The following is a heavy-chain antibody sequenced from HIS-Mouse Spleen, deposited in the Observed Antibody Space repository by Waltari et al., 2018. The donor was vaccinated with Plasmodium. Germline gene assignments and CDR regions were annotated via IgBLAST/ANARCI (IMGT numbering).Heavy chain of an antibody. CDR3: ARDRGNWGRDY. V-gene: IGHV3-7*01. Sequence: EVPLVESGGGLVQPGGSLRLACAASGFPLGSYWMSWVRQAPGKGLEWVANIKQDGSEKYYVDSVKGRFTISRDNAKNSLYLQMNSLRAEDTAVYYCARDRGNWGRDYWGQGTLVTVSS. D-gene: IGHD7-27*01. CDR1: GFPLGSYW. CDR2: IKQDGSEK. J-gene: IGHJ4*02.